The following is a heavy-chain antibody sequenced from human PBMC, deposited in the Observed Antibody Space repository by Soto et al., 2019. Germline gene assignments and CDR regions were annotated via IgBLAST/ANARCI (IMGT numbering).Heavy chain of an antibody. V-gene: IGHV3-30*18. CDR1: GFNFSAYG. CDR2: LSFDASKI. CDR3: AKDGGYSGAWKFAC. D-gene: IGHD1-26*01. J-gene: IGHJ4*02. Sequence: PGGSLRLSCAASGFNFSAYGMHWVRQAPGTGLELVALLSFDASKIYYADSVKGRFTISRDTSRNTLYLQMNSLRAEDTAVYYCAKDGGYSGAWKFACGGKGTLVTVP.